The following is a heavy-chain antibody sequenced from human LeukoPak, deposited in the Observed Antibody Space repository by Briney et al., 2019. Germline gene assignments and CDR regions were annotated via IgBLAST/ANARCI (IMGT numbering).Heavy chain of an antibody. D-gene: IGHD1-26*01. J-gene: IGHJ4*02. Sequence: SETLSLTCTVSGGSISSYYWSWIRQPPGKGLEWIGYIYYSGSTNYNPSLKSRVTISVDTSKNQFSLKLSSVTAADTAVYYCARVMSEATSAYFDYWGQGTLVTVSS. CDR1: GGSISSYY. V-gene: IGHV4-59*01. CDR3: ARVMSEATSAYFDY. CDR2: IYYSGST.